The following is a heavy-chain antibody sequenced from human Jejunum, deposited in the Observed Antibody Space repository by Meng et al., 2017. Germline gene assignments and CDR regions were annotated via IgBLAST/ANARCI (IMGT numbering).Heavy chain of an antibody. V-gene: IGHV4-39*01. CDR3: ARGPYTHGHFWYFDL. CDR2: IDYTEYT. Sequence: QLQVQESGPGRVKPSETLSLTCTVSGGSTSSSSFYWVWIRQPPGMGLEWIGSIDYTEYTHFNASLKSRVTMSIDTSRKQISLMLSSVTAADTAVYYCARGPYTHGHFWYFDLWGRGTLVTVSS. D-gene: IGHD5-18*01. J-gene: IGHJ2*01. CDR1: GGSTSSSSFY.